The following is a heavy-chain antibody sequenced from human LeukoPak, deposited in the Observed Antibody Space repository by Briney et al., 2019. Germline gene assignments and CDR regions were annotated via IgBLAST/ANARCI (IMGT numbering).Heavy chain of an antibody. CDR1: GYIFTSYP. D-gene: IGHD5-18*01. Sequence: GASVKVSCKASGYIFTSYPIHWVRQAPGQRLEWMGWINTGNGNTKYSQKFKDRVTVTRDTSATAAYMELSSLRSEDTAVYYCARDRAMADYWGQGTLVTVSS. V-gene: IGHV1-3*04. CDR2: INTGNGNT. CDR3: ARDRAMADY. J-gene: IGHJ4*02.